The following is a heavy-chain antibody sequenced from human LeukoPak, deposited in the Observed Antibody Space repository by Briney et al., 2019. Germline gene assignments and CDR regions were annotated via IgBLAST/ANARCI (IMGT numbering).Heavy chain of an antibody. CDR3: ARELERRVDAFDI. CDR1: GGTFSSYA. V-gene: IGHV1-69*13. Sequence: SVKVSCKASGGTFSSYAISWVRQAPGQGLEWMGGIIPIFGTANYAQKFQGRVTITADESTSTAYMELSSLRSEDTAVYYCARELERRVDAFDIWGQGTMVTVTS. D-gene: IGHD1-1*01. J-gene: IGHJ3*02. CDR2: IIPIFGTA.